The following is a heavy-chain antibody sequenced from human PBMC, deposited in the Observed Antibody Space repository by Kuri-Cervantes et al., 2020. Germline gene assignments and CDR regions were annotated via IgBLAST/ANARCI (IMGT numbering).Heavy chain of an antibody. Sequence: ASVKVSCKASGYTFTSYYLHWLRQAPGQGLEWMGIFFLGSSKIDYAQNFQGRVTMTEDTSTDTAYMELSSLRSEDTAVYYCATDWGWSRDYWGQGTLVTISS. CDR3: ATDWGWSRDY. V-gene: IGHV1-46*01. CDR2: FFLGSSKI. J-gene: IGHJ4*02. CDR1: GYTFTSYY. D-gene: IGHD3-16*01.